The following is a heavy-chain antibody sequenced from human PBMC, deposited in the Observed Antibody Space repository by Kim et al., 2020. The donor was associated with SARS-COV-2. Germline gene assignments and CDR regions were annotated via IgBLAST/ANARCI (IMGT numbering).Heavy chain of an antibody. Sequence: SVKVSCKASGGTFSSYAISWVRQAPGQGLEWMGGIIPIFGTANYAQKFQGRVTITADESTSTAYMELSSLRSEDTAMYYCARGYLSGSYFFDYWGQGTLVTVSS. V-gene: IGHV1-69*13. CDR1: GGTFSSYA. D-gene: IGHD1-26*01. CDR2: IIPIFGTA. CDR3: ARGYLSGSYFFDY. J-gene: IGHJ4*02.